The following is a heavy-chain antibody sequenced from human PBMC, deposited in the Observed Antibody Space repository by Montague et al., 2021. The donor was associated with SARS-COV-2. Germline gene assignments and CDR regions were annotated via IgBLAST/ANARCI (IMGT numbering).Heavy chain of an antibody. D-gene: IGHD4-23*01. CDR1: GFSLSTSGMC. CDR2: IDWDDDK. CDR3: ARSYGTTVVTGAFLS. Sequence: PALVKPTQTLTLTCTFSGFSLSTSGMCVSWIRQPPGKALEWLTLIDWDDDKYYSTSLKTRLTISKDTSKNQVVLTMTNMDPVDTATYYCARSYGTTVVTGAFLSWGQGTLVTVSS. J-gene: IGHJ5*02. V-gene: IGHV2-70*01.